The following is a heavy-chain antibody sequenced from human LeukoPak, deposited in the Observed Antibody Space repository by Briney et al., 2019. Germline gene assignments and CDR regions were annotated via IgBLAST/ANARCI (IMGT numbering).Heavy chain of an antibody. D-gene: IGHD3-3*01. CDR3: ARAPSEIRGYYPEY. CDR1: GFTFSSFW. Sequence: RGSPRPSCAASGFTFSSFWMHWVRQAPGKGLVWVSRIKSDGSTNYADSVKGRFTISRDNAKNTVSLQMNSLRVEDTGVYYCARAPSEIRGYYPEY. CDR2: IKSDGST. J-gene: IGHJ1*01. V-gene: IGHV3-74*01.